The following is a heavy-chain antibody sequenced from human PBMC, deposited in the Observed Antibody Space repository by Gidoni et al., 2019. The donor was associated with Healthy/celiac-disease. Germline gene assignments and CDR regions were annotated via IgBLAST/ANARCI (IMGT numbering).Heavy chain of an antibody. D-gene: IGHD3-16*01. CDR3: ARLPLTDYDYVCRIPLRGWFDP. CDR1: GGSISSSSYY. Sequence: QLQLQESGPGLVKPSETLSLTCTVSGGSISSSSYYWGWIRQPPGKGLEWIGSIYYSGSTYYNPYSKSPFTIPVDTSKNHFSLKLSYVTAADTAVYYCARLPLTDYDYVCRIPLRGWFDPWGQGTLVTVSS. J-gene: IGHJ5*02. V-gene: IGHV4-39*02. CDR2: IYYSGST.